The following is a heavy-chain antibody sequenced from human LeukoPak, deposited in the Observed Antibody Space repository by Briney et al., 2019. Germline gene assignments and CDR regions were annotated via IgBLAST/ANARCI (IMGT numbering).Heavy chain of an antibody. CDR3: AREGSGSPHYGMDV. CDR1: GFTFSNYW. CDR2: IKEDGGEK. V-gene: IGHV3-7*05. Sequence: HPGGSLRLSCAASGFTFSNYWMTWVRQAPGKRLEWVANIKEDGGEKYYVDSVKGRFAISRDNAKNSLYLQMNSLRAEDTALYYCAREGSGSPHYGMDVWGQGTTVTVSS. J-gene: IGHJ6*02. D-gene: IGHD3-10*01.